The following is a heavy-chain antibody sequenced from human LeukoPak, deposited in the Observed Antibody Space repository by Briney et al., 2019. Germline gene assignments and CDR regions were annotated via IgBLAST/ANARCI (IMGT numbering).Heavy chain of an antibody. CDR2: ISWNSGSI. D-gene: IGHD4-23*01. CDR3: AKGSRWYVFDY. CDR1: GFTFDDYA. V-gene: IGHV3-9*01. J-gene: IGHJ4*02. Sequence: GRSLRLSCAASGFTFDDYAMHWVRQAPGKGLEWASGISWNSGSIGYADSVKGRFTISRDNAKNSLYLQMNSLRAEDTALYYCAKGSRWYVFDYWGQGTLVTVSS.